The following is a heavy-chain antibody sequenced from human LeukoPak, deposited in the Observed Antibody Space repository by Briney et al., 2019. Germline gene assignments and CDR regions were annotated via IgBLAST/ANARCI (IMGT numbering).Heavy chain of an antibody. J-gene: IGHJ4*02. CDR1: GFTFSSYG. Sequence: GGSLRLSCAASGFTFSSYGMHWVRQAPGKGLEWVAVISYDGSNKYYADSVKGRFTISRDNSKNTLYLQMNSLRAEDTAVYYCANSELVDTAMELDYWGQGTLVTVSS. D-gene: IGHD5-18*01. CDR2: ISYDGSNK. V-gene: IGHV3-30*18. CDR3: ANSELVDTAMELDY.